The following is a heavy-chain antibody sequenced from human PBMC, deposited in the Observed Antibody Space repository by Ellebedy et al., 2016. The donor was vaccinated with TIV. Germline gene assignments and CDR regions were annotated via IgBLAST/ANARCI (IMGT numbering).Heavy chain of an antibody. V-gene: IGHV1-69*04. J-gene: IGHJ4*02. D-gene: IGHD2-15*01. Sequence: SVKVSXXASGGTFSSYAISWVRQAPGQGLEWMGRIIPILGIANYAQKFQGRVTITADKSTSTAYMELSSLRSEDTAVYYCASGGGGSRGPGFDYWGQGTLVTVSS. CDR1: GGTFSSYA. CDR3: ASGGGGSRGPGFDY. CDR2: IIPILGIA.